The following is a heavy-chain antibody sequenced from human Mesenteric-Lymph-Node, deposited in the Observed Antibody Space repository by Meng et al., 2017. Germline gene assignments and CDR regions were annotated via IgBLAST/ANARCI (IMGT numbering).Heavy chain of an antibody. Sequence: SVKVSCKASGGTFSSYAISWVRQAPGQGLEWMGGIIPIFGTANYAQKFQGRVTITADESTSTAYMELSSLRSEDTAVYYCARVDYYGSGRRGSFDYWGQGTLVTVSS. CDR3: ARVDYYGSGRRGSFDY. CDR1: GGTFSSYA. D-gene: IGHD3-10*01. CDR2: IIPIFGTA. J-gene: IGHJ4*02. V-gene: IGHV1-69*13.